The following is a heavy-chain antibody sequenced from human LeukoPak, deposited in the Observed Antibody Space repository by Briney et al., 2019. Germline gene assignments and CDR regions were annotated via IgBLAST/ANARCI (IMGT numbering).Heavy chain of an antibody. CDR3: AKPARTDAFDI. D-gene: IGHD1-14*01. J-gene: IGHJ3*02. Sequence: GGSLRLSCAASGFTFSSYWMSWVRQAPGKGLEWVANIKQDGSEKYYVDSVKGRFTISRDNAKNSLYLQMNSLRAEDTAVYYCAKPARTDAFDIWGQGTMITVSS. CDR1: GFTFSSYW. CDR2: IKQDGSEK. V-gene: IGHV3-7*03.